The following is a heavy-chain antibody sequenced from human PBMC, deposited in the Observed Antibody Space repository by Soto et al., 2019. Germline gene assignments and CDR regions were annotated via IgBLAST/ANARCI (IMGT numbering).Heavy chain of an antibody. Sequence: QLQLQESGSGLVTPSQTLSLTCAVSGGSISSGGYSWNWLRQPPGKGLEWIVNIYHSGSTYYNASLTSRVTISVDRSKNQLSLKLSSVTAADTAVYYCGRGAYANAFDIWGQGTMFTVSS. D-gene: IGHD4-17*01. V-gene: IGHV4-30-2*01. CDR2: IYHSGST. CDR3: GRGAYANAFDI. CDR1: GGSISSGGYS. J-gene: IGHJ3*02.